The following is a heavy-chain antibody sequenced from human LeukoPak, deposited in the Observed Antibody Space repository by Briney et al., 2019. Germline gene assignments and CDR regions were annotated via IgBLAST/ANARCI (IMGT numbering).Heavy chain of an antibody. CDR1: GGSISSGGYS. CDR2: IYHSGST. CDR3: AGRDYDRGGVDY. Sequence: PSQTLSLTCAVSGGSISSGGYSWSWIRQPPGKGLEWIGYIYHSGSTYYNPSLKSRVTISVDKSKNQFSLKLSSVTAADTAVYYCAGRDYDRGGVDYWGQGTLVTVSS. D-gene: IGHD4-17*01. J-gene: IGHJ4*02. V-gene: IGHV4-30-2*01.